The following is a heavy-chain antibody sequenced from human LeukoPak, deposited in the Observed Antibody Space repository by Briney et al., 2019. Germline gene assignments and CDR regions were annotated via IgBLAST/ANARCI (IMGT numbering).Heavy chain of an antibody. J-gene: IGHJ4*02. CDR1: GYSISSGYY. V-gene: IGHV4-38-2*01. D-gene: IGHD4-23*01. CDR2: IYHSGST. Sequence: SETLSLTCAVSGYSISSGYYRGWIRQPPGKGLEWIGSIYHSGSTYYNPSLKGRVTISVDTSKNQFSLKLSSVTAADTAVYYCARRVVSASFDYWGQGTLVTVSS. CDR3: ARRVVSASFDY.